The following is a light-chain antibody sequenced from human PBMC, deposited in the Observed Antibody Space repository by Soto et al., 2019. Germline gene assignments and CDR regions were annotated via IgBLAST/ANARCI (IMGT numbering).Light chain of an antibody. V-gene: IGKV1-39*01. CDR1: QSISNH. J-gene: IGKJ1*01. Sequence: DLQITQSPSSLSASVEDRVIITCRASQSISNHLNWYQQKPGKVPKLLIFAASSLQSGVPSRFSGSRSGPDFTLTISSLQPEDFATYYCQQSYSSPPTFGQGTKVDI. CDR2: AAS. CDR3: QQSYSSPPT.